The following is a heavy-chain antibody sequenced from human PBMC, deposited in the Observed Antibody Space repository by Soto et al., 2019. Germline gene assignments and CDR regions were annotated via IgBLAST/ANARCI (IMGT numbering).Heavy chain of an antibody. CDR1: DGSSVSGGYY. Sequence: TSETLSLSCTVADGSSVSGGYYCSWIRQHPGKGLEWIGYIYYRGSTYYNPSLKSRVTISVDTSKNQFSLKLSSVTGAGTAVYYCARASQSTVTTFAYWGQGTLVTVSS. V-gene: IGHV4-31*03. CDR2: IYYRGST. D-gene: IGHD4-17*01. J-gene: IGHJ4*02. CDR3: ARASQSTVTTFAY.